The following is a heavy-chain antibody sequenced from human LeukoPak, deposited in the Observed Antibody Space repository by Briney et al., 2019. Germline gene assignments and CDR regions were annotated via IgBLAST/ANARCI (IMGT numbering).Heavy chain of an antibody. V-gene: IGHV4-34*01. CDR1: GGSFSNYY. CDR2: INDSERI. J-gene: IGHJ6*03. CDR3: VRRWNYGIYYHIDV. Sequence: HPSETQSLTCAVYGGSFSNYYWGWIRQSPVKGLEWIGEINDSERIIYNPSLKSRVTISVDMSKNQFSLRLNSVTAADTAIYYCVRRWNYGIYYHIDVWGKGTTVTVSS. D-gene: IGHD1-7*01.